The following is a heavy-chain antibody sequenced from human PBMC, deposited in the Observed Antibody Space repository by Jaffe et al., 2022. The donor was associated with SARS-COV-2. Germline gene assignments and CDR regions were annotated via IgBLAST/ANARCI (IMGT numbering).Heavy chain of an antibody. CDR1: GFTFSSYA. Sequence: QVQLVESGGGVVQPGRSLRLSCAASGFTFSSYAMHWVRQAPGKGLEWVAVISYDGSNKYYADSVKGRFTISRDNSKNTLYLQMNSLRAEDTAVYYCARDRGPSMVIFDYWGQGTLVTVSS. D-gene: IGHD2-21*01. J-gene: IGHJ4*02. CDR2: ISYDGSNK. V-gene: IGHV3-30-3*01. CDR3: ARDRGPSMVIFDY.